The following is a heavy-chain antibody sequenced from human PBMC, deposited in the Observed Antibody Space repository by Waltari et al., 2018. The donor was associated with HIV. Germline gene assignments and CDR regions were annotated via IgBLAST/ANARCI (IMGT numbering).Heavy chain of an antibody. CDR2: IDRDGRVF. J-gene: IGHJ6*02. Sequence: VQLVESGGTQVRPGGSLRLPCVGSGFLFGYHWLPWVRQVPGKGLQWIARIDRDGRVFTNEGLVKGRFSISRDNTKNTMFLQLSRLTVDDSAVYYCARDVTRDYFGVYHSLFDVWGQGTTVTVSS. CDR3: ARDVTRDYFGVYHSLFDV. D-gene: IGHD4-17*01. V-gene: IGHV3-74*03. CDR1: GFLFGYHW.